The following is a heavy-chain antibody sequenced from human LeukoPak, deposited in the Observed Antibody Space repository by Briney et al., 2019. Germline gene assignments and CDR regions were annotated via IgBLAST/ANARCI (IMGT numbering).Heavy chain of an antibody. CDR2: INPSGGST. Sequence: ASVKVSCKASGYTFTSNYVHWARQAPGQGLEWMGKINPSGGSTSYAQKFQGRVTMTRDMSTSTVYMELSSLRSEDTAVYYCARLPVGATSWTDYWGQGTLVTVSS. CDR1: GYTFTSNY. D-gene: IGHD1-26*01. CDR3: ARLPVGATSWTDY. V-gene: IGHV1-46*01. J-gene: IGHJ4*02.